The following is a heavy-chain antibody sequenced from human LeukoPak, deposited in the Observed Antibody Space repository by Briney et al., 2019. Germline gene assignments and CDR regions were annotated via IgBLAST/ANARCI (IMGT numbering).Heavy chain of an antibody. Sequence: SETLSLTCAVYGGSFSGYYWSWIRQPPGKGLERIGEINHSENTNYNPSLKSRVTISVDTSKNQFSLKLSSVTAADTSVYYCARGRANIVVVTGYFDYSGQGTLVTVSS. V-gene: IGHV4-34*01. D-gene: IGHD2-21*02. CDR3: ARGRANIVVVTGYFDY. J-gene: IGHJ4*02. CDR1: GGSFSGYY. CDR2: INHSENT.